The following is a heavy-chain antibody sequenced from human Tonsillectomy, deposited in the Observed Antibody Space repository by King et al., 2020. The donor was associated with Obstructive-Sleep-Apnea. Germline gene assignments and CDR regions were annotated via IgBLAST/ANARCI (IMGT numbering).Heavy chain of an antibody. D-gene: IGHD6-13*01. V-gene: IGHV1-2*02. CDR2: INPNSGGT. CDR1: GYTFTDYY. J-gene: IGHJ6*02. Sequence: VQLVQSGGEVKKPGASVKVSCKASGYTFTDYYIHWVRQAPGQGLEWMGWINPNSGGTHFAQKFQGRVTMTRGTSISTAYMELSSLRSDDTATYYCARGWVWRQLERGLDVWGQGTTVTVSS. CDR3: ARGWVWRQLERGLDV.